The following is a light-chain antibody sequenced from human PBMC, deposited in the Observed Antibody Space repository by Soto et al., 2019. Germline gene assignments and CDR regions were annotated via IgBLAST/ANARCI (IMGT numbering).Light chain of an antibody. CDR2: DAS. CDR1: QSVSSY. CDR3: QQRSNPIT. V-gene: IGKV3-11*01. Sequence: EIVLTQSPATLSLSPGERATLSCRASQSVSSYLAWYQQKPGQAPRLLIYDASNRATGIPARFSGSGSGTDFTLIISSLEPEDFAVYYCQQRSNPITFGQGTRLEIK. J-gene: IGKJ5*01.